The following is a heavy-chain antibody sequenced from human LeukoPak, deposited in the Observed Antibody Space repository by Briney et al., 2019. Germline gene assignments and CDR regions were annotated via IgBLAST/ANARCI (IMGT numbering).Heavy chain of an antibody. J-gene: IGHJ5*02. V-gene: IGHV4-39*01. Sequence: SETLSLTCTVSGDSVSSSNYYWAWIRQPPGKGLEWIGNIYYSGSTYYDPSLKSRLTISVDTSKNQFSLKLTSVTAADTAVYYCARLNKPGWFDPWGQGTLVTVSS. CDR1: GDSVSSSNYY. CDR3: ARLNKPGWFDP. D-gene: IGHD1-14*01. CDR2: IYYSGST.